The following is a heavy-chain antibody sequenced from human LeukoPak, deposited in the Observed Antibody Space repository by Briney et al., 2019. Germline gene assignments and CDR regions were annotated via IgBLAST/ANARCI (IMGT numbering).Heavy chain of an antibody. J-gene: IGHJ5*02. CDR3: ARRLGYCSSTSCRGWFDP. D-gene: IGHD2-2*01. CDR1: GGSFSGYY. V-gene: IGHV4-34*01. Sequence: SETLSLTCAVYGGSFSGYYWSWIRQPPGKGLEWVGEINHSGSTNYNPSLESRGTISVDTSKNQFSLKLSSVTAADTAVYYCARRLGYCSSTSCRGWFDPWGQGTLVTVSS. CDR2: INHSGST.